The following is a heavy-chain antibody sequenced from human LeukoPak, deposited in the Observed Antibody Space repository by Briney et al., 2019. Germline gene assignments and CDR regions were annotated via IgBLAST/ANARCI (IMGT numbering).Heavy chain of an antibody. CDR3: ARELVVATTAGYYYYYGMDV. V-gene: IGHV4-4*07. D-gene: IGHD5-12*01. Sequence: PSETLSLTCTVSGGSISSYYRSWVRQPAGKGLEWIGRIYTSGSTNYNPSLKSRVTMSVDTSKNQFSLKLSSVTAADTAVYYCARELVVATTAGYYYYYGMDVWGQGTTVTVSS. CDR2: IYTSGST. CDR1: GGSISSYY. J-gene: IGHJ6*02.